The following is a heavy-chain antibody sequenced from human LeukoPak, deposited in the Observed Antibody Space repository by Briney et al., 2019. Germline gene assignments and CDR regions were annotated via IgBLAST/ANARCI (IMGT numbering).Heavy chain of an antibody. CDR1: GGSFSGYY. Sequence: TSETLSLTCAVYGGSFSGYYWSWIRQPPGKGLEWIGYVYHSGSTNYNPSLKSRVTISVDMSKNQFSLKLRSVTAADTAVYYCARGARTGCYTFDHWGQGTLITVSS. V-gene: IGHV4-59*01. CDR3: ARGARTGCYTFDH. J-gene: IGHJ4*02. D-gene: IGHD3/OR15-3a*01. CDR2: VYHSGST.